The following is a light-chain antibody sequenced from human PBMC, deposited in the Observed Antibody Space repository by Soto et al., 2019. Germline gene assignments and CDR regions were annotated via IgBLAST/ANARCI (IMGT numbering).Light chain of an antibody. CDR3: QQYSFWPPT. CDR1: QSVGNY. J-gene: IGKJ2*01. Sequence: IVMTQSPATLSVSPGERATLSCRASQSVGNYLAWYQQKRGQAPRLLIYGASTRATGIPARFGGSGSGSDFSLTISSLQSEDFAVYYCQQYSFWPPTFGQGTKLEI. CDR2: GAS. V-gene: IGKV3-15*01.